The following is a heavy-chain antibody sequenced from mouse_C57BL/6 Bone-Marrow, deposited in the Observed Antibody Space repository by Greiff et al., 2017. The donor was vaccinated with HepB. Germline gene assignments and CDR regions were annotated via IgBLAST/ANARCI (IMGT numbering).Heavy chain of an antibody. CDR2: ISDGGSYT. V-gene: IGHV5-4*01. Sequence: DVKLVESGGGLVKPGGSLKLSCAASGFTFSSYAMSCVRQTPEKRLEWVATISDGGSYTYYPDNVKGRFTISRDNAKNNLYLQMSHLKSEDTAMYYCARDYPYYAMDYWGQGTSVTVSS. CDR3: ARDYPYYAMDY. J-gene: IGHJ4*01. CDR1: GFTFSSYA.